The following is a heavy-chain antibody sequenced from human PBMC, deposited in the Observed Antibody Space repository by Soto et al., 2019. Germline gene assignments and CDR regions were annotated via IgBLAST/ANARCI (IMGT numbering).Heavy chain of an antibody. V-gene: IGHV1-69*01. CDR3: ARAYRIVGAIHYYYGMDV. J-gene: IGHJ6*02. CDR2: IIPIFGTA. CDR1: GGTFSRYA. Sequence: QVQLVQSGAEVKKPGSSVKVSCKASGGTFSRYAISWVRQAPGQGLEWMGGIIPIFGTANYAQKFQGRVTITADESTSTAYMELSSLRSEDTAVYYCARAYRIVGAIHYYYGMDVWGQGTTVTVSS. D-gene: IGHD1-26*01.